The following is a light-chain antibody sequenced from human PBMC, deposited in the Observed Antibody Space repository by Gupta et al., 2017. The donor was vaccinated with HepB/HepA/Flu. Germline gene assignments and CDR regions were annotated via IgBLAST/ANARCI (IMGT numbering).Light chain of an antibody. CDR1: QSVSSN. CDR2: GAS. V-gene: IGKV3-15*01. J-gene: IGKJ4*01. CDR3: QQYNNWPLP. Sequence: EIVMTQSPATLSVSPGERATLSCRASQSVSSNLAWYQQKPGQAPRLLIYGASTRATGIPARFSGSGSGTEFTLTISSLQSEDFAVYYCQQYNNWPLPFAGGTKVEIK.